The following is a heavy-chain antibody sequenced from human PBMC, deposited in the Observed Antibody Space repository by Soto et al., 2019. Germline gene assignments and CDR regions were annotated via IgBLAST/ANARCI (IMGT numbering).Heavy chain of an antibody. CDR3: TRNRYSSDSSGIPGAFDL. J-gene: IGHJ3*01. CDR1: GFTFSSYA. D-gene: IGHD3-22*01. V-gene: IGHV3-23*01. CDR2: ISGSGGST. Sequence: GGSLRLSCAASGFTFSSYAMSWVRQAPGKGLEWVSAISGSGGSTYYADSVKGRFTISRDNSKNTLYLQMNSLRAEDTAVYYCTRNRYSSDSSGIPGAFDLWGQGTMVTVS.